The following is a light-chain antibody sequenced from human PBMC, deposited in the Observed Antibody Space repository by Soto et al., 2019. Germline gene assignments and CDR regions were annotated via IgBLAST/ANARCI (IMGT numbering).Light chain of an antibody. J-gene: IGKJ2*01. Sequence: DIVLTQSPATLSLSPGDRATLSCRASQTVGSSYLAWYQQKPGQAPRLFIYGASSRATGVPDRFSGSGSGTDFTLTISRLEPEDFAVYYCQKYNTWPHTFGQGTKLEI. V-gene: IGKV3-20*01. CDR1: QTVGSSY. CDR3: QKYNTWPHT. CDR2: GAS.